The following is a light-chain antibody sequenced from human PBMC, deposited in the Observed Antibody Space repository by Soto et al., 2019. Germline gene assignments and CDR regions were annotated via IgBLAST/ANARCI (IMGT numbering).Light chain of an antibody. Sequence: EIVLTQSPATLFLSPGERATLSCRASQFINTYVAWYQHRPGQGPRLLIYEASKRATGIPARFSGSGYGTDFTLTISSLEPEDFGIYYCQQRHTWPTTFGGGAKVEI. CDR2: EAS. V-gene: IGKV3-11*01. CDR3: QQRHTWPTT. J-gene: IGKJ4*01. CDR1: QFINTY.